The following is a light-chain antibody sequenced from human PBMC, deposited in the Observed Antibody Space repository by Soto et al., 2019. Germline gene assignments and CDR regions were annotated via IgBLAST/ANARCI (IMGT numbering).Light chain of an antibody. Sequence: QLTQSPSSLSASVGDRVTITCRASQDFSRYLAWYQQKAGKAPKPLIYGASTLQRGVPSRFSGFGSGTEFTLTISSLQPEDFATYHCQQLQRTPFTFGPGTTVDV. J-gene: IGKJ3*01. CDR3: QQLQRTPFT. V-gene: IGKV1-9*01. CDR2: GAS. CDR1: QDFSRY.